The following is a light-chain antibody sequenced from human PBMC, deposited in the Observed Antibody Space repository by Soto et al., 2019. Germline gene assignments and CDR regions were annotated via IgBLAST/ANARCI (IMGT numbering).Light chain of an antibody. CDR3: QQYNNWPPST. CDR2: GIS. CDR1: QSVNSN. Sequence: EMVMTQSPAILSVSPGESATLSCRASQSVNSNYLAWYQQHPGQPPRLLIYGISTRATGIPARFSGSGSGTEFSLTISSLQSEDFAVYYCQQYNNWPPSTFGQGTKVDIK. J-gene: IGKJ1*01. V-gene: IGKV3-15*01.